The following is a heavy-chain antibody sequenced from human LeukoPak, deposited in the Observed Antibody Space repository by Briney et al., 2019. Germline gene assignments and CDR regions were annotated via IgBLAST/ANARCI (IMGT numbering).Heavy chain of an antibody. CDR2: IYSGGST. J-gene: IGHJ6*02. Sequence: GGSLRLSCAASGFTVSSNYMSWVRQAPGKGLEWVSVIYSGGSTYYADSVKGRFTISRDNSKNTLYLQMNSLRAEDTAVYYCARDREYFTHIAAVYYGMDVWGQGTTVTVSS. CDR3: ARDREYFTHIAAVYYGMDV. D-gene: IGHD6-25*01. V-gene: IGHV3-66*01. CDR1: GFTVSSNY.